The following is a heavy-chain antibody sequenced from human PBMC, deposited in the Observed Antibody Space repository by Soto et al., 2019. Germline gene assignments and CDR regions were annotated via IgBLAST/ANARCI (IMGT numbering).Heavy chain of an antibody. CDR2: INPSGGST. CDR3: ARYRITGTTALDD. J-gene: IGHJ4*02. D-gene: IGHD1-20*01. V-gene: IGHV1-46*03. Sequence: ASVKVSCKASGYTFTSYYMHWVRQAPGQGLEWMGIINPSGGSTSYAQKFQGRVTMTRDTSTSTVYMELSSLRSEDTAMYYCARYRITGTTALDDWGQGTLVTVAS. CDR1: GYTFTSYY.